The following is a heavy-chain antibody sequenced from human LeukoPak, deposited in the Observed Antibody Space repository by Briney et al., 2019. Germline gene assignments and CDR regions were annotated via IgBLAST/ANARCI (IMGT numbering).Heavy chain of an antibody. Sequence: SETLSLTRTFSAGSISGYYWTWIRQPPGKGLEGMGYVYHSGGTSYNPSLKSRVTIAVDTSKNQFSLKLTSVTAADTAVYYCARDNADYASGGDWFDPWGQGTLVTVSS. J-gene: IGHJ5*02. V-gene: IGHV4-59*01. CDR3: ARDNADYASGGDWFDP. CDR1: AGSISGYY. D-gene: IGHD3-10*01. CDR2: VYHSGGT.